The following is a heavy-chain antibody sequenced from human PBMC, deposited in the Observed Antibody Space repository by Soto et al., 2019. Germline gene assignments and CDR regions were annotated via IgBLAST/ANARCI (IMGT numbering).Heavy chain of an antibody. CDR2: ISYDGSNK. D-gene: IGHD2-15*01. CDR1: GFTFSSYG. V-gene: IGHV3-30*18. Sequence: GGSLRLSCAASGFTFSSYGMHWVRQAPGKGLEWVAVISYDGSNKYYADSVKGRFTISRDNSKNTLYLQMNSLRAEDTAVYYCAKDRGYCSGGRCYYYGMDVWGQGTTVTVSS. CDR3: AKDRGYCSGGRCYYYGMDV. J-gene: IGHJ6*02.